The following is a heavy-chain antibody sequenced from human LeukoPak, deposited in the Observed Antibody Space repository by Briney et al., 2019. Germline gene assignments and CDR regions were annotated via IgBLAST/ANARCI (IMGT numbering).Heavy chain of an antibody. CDR2: IIPIFGTA. J-gene: IGHJ4*02. V-gene: IGHV1-69*13. CDR3: ARAEYDLWSGYSASFDY. CDR1: GGTFSSYA. Sequence: SVKVSCKASGGTFSSYAISWVRQAPGQGLEWMGGIIPIFGTANYAQKFQGRVTITADESTSTAYMELSSLRSEDTAVYYCARAEYDLWSGYSASFDYWGQGTLVTVSS. D-gene: IGHD3-3*01.